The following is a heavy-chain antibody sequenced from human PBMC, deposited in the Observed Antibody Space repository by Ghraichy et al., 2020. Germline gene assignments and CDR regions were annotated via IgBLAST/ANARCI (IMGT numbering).Heavy chain of an antibody. Sequence: GGSLNISCAASGFTFGRYWMTWVRQAPGKGLECVANIKHDGSEKYYVDSVKGRFTISRDNAKNSLYLQMNSLRAEDTAVYYCARDLWVTAPGIWGQGTMVTVSS. V-gene: IGHV3-7*01. CDR3: ARDLWVTAPGI. D-gene: IGHD2-21*02. CDR2: IKHDGSEK. CDR1: GFTFGRYW. J-gene: IGHJ3*02.